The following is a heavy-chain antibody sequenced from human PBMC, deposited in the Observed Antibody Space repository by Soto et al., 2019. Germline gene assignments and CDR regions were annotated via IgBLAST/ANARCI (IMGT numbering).Heavy chain of an antibody. D-gene: IGHD6-13*01. J-gene: IGHJ4*02. CDR1: GFTFSSYS. Sequence: EVQLVESGGGLVQPGGSLRLSCAASGFTFSSYSMNWVRQAPGKGLEWVSYISSSSSTIYYADSVKGRFTISRDNAKNSLYLQMNSLRAEDTAVYYCARETPPPYGSSWYYFDYWGQGTLVTVSS. CDR2: ISSSSSTI. CDR3: ARETPPPYGSSWYYFDY. V-gene: IGHV3-48*01.